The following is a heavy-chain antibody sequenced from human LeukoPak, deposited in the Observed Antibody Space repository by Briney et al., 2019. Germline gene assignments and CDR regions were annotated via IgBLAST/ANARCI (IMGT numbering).Heavy chain of an antibody. CDR3: ASGGVLKDY. Sequence: GGSLRLSXAASGFTFSSYGMHWVRQAPGKGLEWVAVIWYDGSNKYYADSVKGRFTISRDNSKNTLYLQMNSLRAEDTAVYYCASGGVLKDYWGQGTLVTVSS. CDR1: GFTFSSYG. V-gene: IGHV3-33*01. D-gene: IGHD1-26*01. CDR2: IWYDGSNK. J-gene: IGHJ4*02.